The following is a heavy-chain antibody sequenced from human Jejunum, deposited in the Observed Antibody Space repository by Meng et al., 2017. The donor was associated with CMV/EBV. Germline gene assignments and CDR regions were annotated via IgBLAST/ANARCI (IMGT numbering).Heavy chain of an antibody. J-gene: IGHJ6*02. CDR1: FTFTNQW. Sequence: FTFTNQWMSWVRQAPGKGREWVANIKGDGSVTYYVDSVKGRFTISRDNAKNSLYLQMNTLRADDTAVYYCAKWVVPPGVGYGLDVWGQGTTVTVSS. CDR3: AKWVVPPGVGYGLDV. D-gene: IGHD2-2*01. CDR2: IKGDGSVT. V-gene: IGHV3-7*01.